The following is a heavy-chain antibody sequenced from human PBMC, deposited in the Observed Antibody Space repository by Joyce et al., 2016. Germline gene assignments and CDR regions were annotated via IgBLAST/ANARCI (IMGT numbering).Heavy chain of an antibody. V-gene: IGHV3-9*03. D-gene: IGHD6-19*01. J-gene: IGHJ3*02. Sequence: EVQLVESGGGLVQPGRSLRLSCAASGFTFDDYAMHWVRQAPGKGLEWVSGINWDSGSIGYADSVKGRFTISRDNAKNSLYRQMNSLRTEDMALYFCAKGREQWLVDAFDIWGQGTMVTVSS. CDR3: AKGREQWLVDAFDI. CDR1: GFTFDDYA. CDR2: INWDSGSI.